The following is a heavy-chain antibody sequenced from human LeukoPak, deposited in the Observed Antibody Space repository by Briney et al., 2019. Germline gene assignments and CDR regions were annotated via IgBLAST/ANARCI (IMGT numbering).Heavy chain of an antibody. V-gene: IGHV3-48*03. CDR3: AREGERGDYDILTGLAFDYGMDV. CDR2: ISSSGSTI. J-gene: IGHJ6*02. D-gene: IGHD3-9*01. Sequence: QAGGSLRLSCAASGFTFSSYEMNWVRQAPGKGLEWVSYISSSGSTIYYADSVKGRLTISRDNAKNSLYLQLNSLRAEDTAVYYCAREGERGDYDILTGLAFDYGMDVWGQGTTVTVSS. CDR1: GFTFSSYE.